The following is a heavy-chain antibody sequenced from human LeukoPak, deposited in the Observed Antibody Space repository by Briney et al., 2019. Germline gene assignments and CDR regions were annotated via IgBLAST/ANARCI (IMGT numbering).Heavy chain of an antibody. J-gene: IGHJ6*03. CDR1: GYTFTSYD. V-gene: IGHV1-8*03. CDR3: ARGQGDDQGIYMDV. D-gene: IGHD3-16*01. Sequence: ASVKVSCKASGYTFTSYDINWVRQATGQGLEWMGWMNPNSGNTGYAQKFQGRVTITRNNSISTAYMELSSLRSEDTAVYYCARGQGDDQGIYMDVWGKGTTVTVSS. CDR2: MNPNSGNT.